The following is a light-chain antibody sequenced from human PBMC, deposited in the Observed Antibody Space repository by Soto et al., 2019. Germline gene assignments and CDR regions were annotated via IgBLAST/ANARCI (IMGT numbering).Light chain of an antibody. V-gene: IGKV1-33*01. Sequence: DIRMTQSPSSLSASVGDRVTITCQASQDISDSLNWYQQKPGKAPKLLIYDASNLEAGVPSRFSGIGSGTDFTFTISSLQPEDFATYYCQHYNNLPFTFGPGTKVDI. CDR1: QDISDS. CDR3: QHYNNLPFT. CDR2: DAS. J-gene: IGKJ3*01.